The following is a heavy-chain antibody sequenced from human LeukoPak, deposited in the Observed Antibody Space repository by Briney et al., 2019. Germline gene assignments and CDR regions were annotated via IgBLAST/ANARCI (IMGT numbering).Heavy chain of an antibody. CDR1: GNSISSGGNY. CDR3: ARDLGYMDV. V-gene: IGHV4-61*02. J-gene: IGHJ6*03. CDR2: IYTSGST. Sequence: SETLSLTCTVSGNSISSGGNYWSWIRQPAGKGLEWIGRIYTSGSTNYNPSLKSRVTISVDTSKNQFSLKLSSVTAADTAVYYCARDLGYMDVWGKGTTVTISS.